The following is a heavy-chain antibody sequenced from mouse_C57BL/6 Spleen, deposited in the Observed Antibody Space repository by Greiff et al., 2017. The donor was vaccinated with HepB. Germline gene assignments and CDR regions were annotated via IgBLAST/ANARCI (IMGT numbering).Heavy chain of an antibody. CDR1: GFTFSDYG. J-gene: IGHJ4*01. CDR3: ARRSNYGADYAMDY. CDR2: ISSGSSTI. Sequence: EVKLMESGGGLVKPGGSLKLSCAASGFTFSDYGMHWVRQAPEKGLEWVAYISSGSSTIYYADTVKGRFTISRDNAKNTLFLQMTSLRSEDTAMYYCARRSNYGADYAMDYWGQGTSVTVSS. D-gene: IGHD2-5*01. V-gene: IGHV5-17*01.